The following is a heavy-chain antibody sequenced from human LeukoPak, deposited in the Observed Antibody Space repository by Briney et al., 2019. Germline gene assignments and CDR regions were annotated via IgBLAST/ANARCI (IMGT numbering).Heavy chain of an antibody. D-gene: IGHD1-14*01. V-gene: IGHV4-59*08. CDR3: ARGSGTYDY. Sequence: SETLSLTCTVSGASINSHWWTWIRQSPGKTLEWIGYIYYSGSTNYNPSLKSRVTISVDMSKNQFPLNMTSVTAADTAVYYCARGSGTYDYWGQGTLVTVSS. J-gene: IGHJ4*02. CDR1: GASINSHW. CDR2: IYYSGST.